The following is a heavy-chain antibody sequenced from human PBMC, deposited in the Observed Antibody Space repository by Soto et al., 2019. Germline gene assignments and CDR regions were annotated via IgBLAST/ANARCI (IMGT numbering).Heavy chain of an antibody. D-gene: IGHD3-16*01. J-gene: IGHJ5*02. CDR2: ISPDGRGS. CDR3: TRDYMIRGRDSNWFDP. V-gene: IGHV3-74*01. Sequence: RRLSCAASGFTFSTYWMHWVRQVPGKGLVWLSRISPDGRGSTYADSVKGRLTISRDNAKSTLYLQINSLRAEDSAMYYCTRDYMIRGRDSNWFDPWGQGTLVTVSS. CDR1: GFTFSTYW.